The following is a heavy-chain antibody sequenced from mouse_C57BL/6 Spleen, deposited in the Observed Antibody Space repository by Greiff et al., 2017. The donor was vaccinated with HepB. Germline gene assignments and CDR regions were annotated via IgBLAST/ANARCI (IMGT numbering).Heavy chain of an antibody. D-gene: IGHD1-1*02. CDR3: ARVEGNYAMDY. J-gene: IGHJ4*01. CDR2: ISYDGSN. V-gene: IGHV3-6*01. CDR1: GYSITSGYY. Sequence: VQLQQSGPGLVKPSQSLSLTCSVTGYSITSGYYWNWIRQFPGNKLEWMGYISYDGSNNYNPSLKNRISITRDTSKNQFFLKLNSVTTEDTATYYCARVEGNYAMDYWGQGTSVTVSS.